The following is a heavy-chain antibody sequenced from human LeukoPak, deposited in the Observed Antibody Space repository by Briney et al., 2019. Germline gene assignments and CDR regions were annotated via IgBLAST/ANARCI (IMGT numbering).Heavy chain of an antibody. D-gene: IGHD6-19*01. CDR3: ARGRSGWYEDF. Sequence: GGSLRLSCAASGSTLSSYSMNWVRQAPGKGLEWVSYISSTNYYTYYADSVKGRFTISRDNAKNSLYLEMNSLRAEDTAVYYCARGRSGWYEDFWGQGTLSPSPQ. CDR2: ISSTNYYT. V-gene: IGHV3-21*06. J-gene: IGHJ4*02. CDR1: GSTLSSYS.